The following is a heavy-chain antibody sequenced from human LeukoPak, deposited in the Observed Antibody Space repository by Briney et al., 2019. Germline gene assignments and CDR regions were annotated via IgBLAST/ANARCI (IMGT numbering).Heavy chain of an antibody. CDR1: GFTFSSYS. J-gene: IGHJ2*01. Sequence: GGSLGLACAASGFTFSSYSMNWVRQAPGKGLEWVSCISSSSSFIYYADSVKGRFTISRDNAKNSLYLQMNSLRAEDTAVYYCARGLLTLAVAGRDWYFDLWGRGTLVTVSS. CDR3: ARGLLTLAVAGRDWYFDL. CDR2: ISSSSSFI. D-gene: IGHD6-19*01. V-gene: IGHV3-21*01.